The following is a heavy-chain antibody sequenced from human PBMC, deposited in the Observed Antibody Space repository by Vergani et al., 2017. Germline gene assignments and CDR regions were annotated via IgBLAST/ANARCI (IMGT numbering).Heavy chain of an antibody. Sequence: QVQLVQSGAELKKPGASVSVSCKGSSHTFQTYGISWVRQAPGKGLEWMAWIRPYTGHTIYAQKFQDRVTMTADTSTNTAYMELRSLRSDDTAVYFCARVAPSNSEVTPTAFDVWGQGTTVTVPS. V-gene: IGHV1-18*01. J-gene: IGHJ3*01. D-gene: IGHD1-1*01. CDR1: SHTFQTYG. CDR2: IRPYTGHT. CDR3: ARVAPSNSEVTPTAFDV.